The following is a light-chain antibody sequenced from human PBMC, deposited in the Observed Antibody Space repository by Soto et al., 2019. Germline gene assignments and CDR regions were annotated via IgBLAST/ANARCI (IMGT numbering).Light chain of an antibody. J-gene: IGKJ5*01. V-gene: IGKV3-15*01. CDR3: QQRSDWRIT. CDR2: GAS. Sequence: EIVMTQSPATLSVSPGERATLSCRASQSVNSNLAWYQQKPGQAPRLLIHGASTRATGIPARFSGSGSGTDFTLTISSLEPEDFAVYYCQQRSDWRITFGQGTRLEIK. CDR1: QSVNSN.